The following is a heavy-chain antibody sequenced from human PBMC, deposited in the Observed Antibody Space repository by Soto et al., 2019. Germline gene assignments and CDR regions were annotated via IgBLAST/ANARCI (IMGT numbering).Heavy chain of an antibody. CDR1: GYSFTNYW. V-gene: IGHV5-51*01. CDR2: IYPGDSDT. CDR3: ARSVPAAMNYYYGMDV. J-gene: IGHJ6*02. Sequence: GESLKISCKGSGYSFTNYWIGWVRQMPGKGLEWMGIIYPGDSDTRYSPSFQGQVTISADKSISTAYLQWSSLKASDTAMYYCARSVPAAMNYYYGMDVWGQGTTVTVSS. D-gene: IGHD2-2*01.